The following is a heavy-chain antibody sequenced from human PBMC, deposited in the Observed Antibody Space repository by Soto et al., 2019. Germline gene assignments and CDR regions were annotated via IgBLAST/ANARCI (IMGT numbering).Heavy chain of an antibody. V-gene: IGHV3-30-3*01. CDR2: MSSDGGNT. J-gene: IGHJ4*02. CDR1: GFTFSDYT. Sequence: QVQLVESGGGVVLPGRSLRLSCAASGFTFSDYTMHWVRQAPGKELEWVALMSSDGGNTHYTDSVKGRFTISRDNSKNTLYLQMDSLRPEDTTVYYCARDYGDGYYYFDLWGQGTLVTVSS. D-gene: IGHD5-12*01. CDR3: ARDYGDGYYYFDL.